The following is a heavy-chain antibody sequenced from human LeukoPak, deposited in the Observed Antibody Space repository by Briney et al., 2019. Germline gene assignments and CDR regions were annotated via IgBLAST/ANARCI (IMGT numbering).Heavy chain of an antibody. CDR1: GYTFTGYY. Sequence: ASVKVSCKASGYTFTGYYMHWVRQAPGQGLEWMGWINPNSGGTNYAQKFQGRVTMTRDTSISTAYMELSRLRSDDTAVYYCARGRIAVAGTGYYMDVWGKGTTVTVSS. V-gene: IGHV1-2*02. D-gene: IGHD6-19*01. J-gene: IGHJ6*03. CDR3: ARGRIAVAGTGYYMDV. CDR2: INPNSGGT.